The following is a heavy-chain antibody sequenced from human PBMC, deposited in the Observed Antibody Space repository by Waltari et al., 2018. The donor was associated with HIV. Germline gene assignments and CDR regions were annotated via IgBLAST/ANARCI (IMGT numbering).Heavy chain of an antibody. CDR3: AKGIVVVPAALIPWFDP. D-gene: IGHD2-2*01. V-gene: IGHV3-23*01. CDR2: ISGSCGST. CDR1: GFTFSSYA. J-gene: IGHJ5*02. Sequence: EVQLLESGGGLVQPGGSLRLSCAASGFTFSSYAMSWVRQAPGKGLEWVSAISGSCGSTYYADSVKGRFTISRDNSKNTLYLQMNSLRAEDTAVYYCAKGIVVVPAALIPWFDPWGQGTLVTVSS.